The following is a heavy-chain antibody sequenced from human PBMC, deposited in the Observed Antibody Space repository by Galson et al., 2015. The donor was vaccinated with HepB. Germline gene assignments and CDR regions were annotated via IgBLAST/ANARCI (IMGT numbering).Heavy chain of an antibody. V-gene: IGHV3-23*01. CDR3: AKGGGFCTGGSCPYFDS. CDR2: ISDRGGST. CDR1: GFTFSGFA. Sequence: SLRLSCAASGFTFSGFAMSWVRQAPGKGLEWVSAISDRGGSTYYADSVKGWFTLSRDNFKKTLYLQMNNLRVDDTAVYYCAKGGGFCTGGSCPYFDSWGQGLLVTVSS. J-gene: IGHJ4*02. D-gene: IGHD2-15*01.